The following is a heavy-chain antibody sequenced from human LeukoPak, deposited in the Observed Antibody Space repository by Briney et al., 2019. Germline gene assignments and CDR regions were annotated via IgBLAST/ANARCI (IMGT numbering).Heavy chain of an antibody. CDR1: GYSLTAHW. Sequence: GESLKISCKGSGYSLTAHWIGWVRQMPGKGLEWMGRIDPTDSYTNYSPSFQGHVAISADKSISTAYLQWGSLKASDTAMYYCARVADGYNSHFDSWGQGTLVSVSS. V-gene: IGHV5-10-1*01. D-gene: IGHD5-24*01. CDR2: IDPTDSYT. J-gene: IGHJ4*02. CDR3: ARVADGYNSHFDS.